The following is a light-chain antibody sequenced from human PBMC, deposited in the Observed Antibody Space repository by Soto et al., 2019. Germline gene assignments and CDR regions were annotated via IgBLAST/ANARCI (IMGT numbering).Light chain of an antibody. CDR2: RIY. Sequence: ETLLTQSPGTLSLSPGERATLSCRASEALGRNYLAWYQQKPGQAPRLLIHRIYIRAAGIPDRFTGSASGTDFTLTISRLEPEDFAVYYCQQYDTSPLTFGGGTKVEI. CDR1: EALGRNY. CDR3: QQYDTSPLT. J-gene: IGKJ4*01. V-gene: IGKV3-20*01.